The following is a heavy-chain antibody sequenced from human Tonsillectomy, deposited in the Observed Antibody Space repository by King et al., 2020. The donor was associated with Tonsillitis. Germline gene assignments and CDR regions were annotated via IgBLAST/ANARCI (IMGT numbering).Heavy chain of an antibody. Sequence: VQLVESGGGLVQPGGSLRLSCAASGSTFSSYAMNWVRQAPGTGLEWVSAISGSGATTYYADSVKGRFTISRDNSKNTLYLQMNGLRAEDTAIYYCAKSWAGDYYYYMDVWGKGTTVTVPS. D-gene: IGHD1-26*01. CDR1: GSTFSSYA. V-gene: IGHV3-23*04. CDR3: AKSWAGDYYYYMDV. J-gene: IGHJ6*03. CDR2: ISGSGATT.